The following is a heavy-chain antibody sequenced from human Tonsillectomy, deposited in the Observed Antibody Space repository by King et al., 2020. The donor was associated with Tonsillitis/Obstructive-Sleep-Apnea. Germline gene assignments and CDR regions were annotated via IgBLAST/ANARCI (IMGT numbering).Heavy chain of an antibody. Sequence: VQLVESGGGLVQPGGSLRLACAASGFTCSNFAMTWVRQAPGKVLEGFAGISGPGGGTYYADSVKGRFTSSRDNSRNTLYLQMSSLRAEDTALYYCAKADELRFFPPYFMDVWGNGTTVTVSS. J-gene: IGHJ6*03. CDR1: GFTCSNFA. CDR2: ISGPGGGT. CDR3: AKADELRFFPPYFMDV. D-gene: IGHD2-21*01. V-gene: IGHV3-23*04.